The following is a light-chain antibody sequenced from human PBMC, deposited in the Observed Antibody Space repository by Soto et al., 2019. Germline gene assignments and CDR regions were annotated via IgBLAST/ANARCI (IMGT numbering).Light chain of an antibody. CDR1: QSVSSN. CDR2: GAS. J-gene: IGKJ1*01. Sequence: TVLTQSPATLSVSPGDRSPLSCRASQSVSSNLAWYQQKPGQAPRLLIYGASTRATAIPARFSGSGSGTEFTLTISSLQSEDFAVYYCQQYNNWPVTFGQGTKVDIK. CDR3: QQYNNWPVT. V-gene: IGKV3-15*01.